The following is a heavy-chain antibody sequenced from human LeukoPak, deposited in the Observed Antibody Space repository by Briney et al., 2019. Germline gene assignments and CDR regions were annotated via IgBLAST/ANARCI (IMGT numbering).Heavy chain of an antibody. CDR2: IYHSGST. CDR1: GYSISSGYY. V-gene: IGHV4-38-2*02. D-gene: IGHD3-10*01. Sequence: SETLSLTCTVSGYSISSGYYWGWIRQPPGKGLEWIGSIYHSGSTYYNPSLKSRVTISVDTSKNQFSLKLSSVTAANTVVYYFATAGVFEYWGQGTLVTVSS. J-gene: IGHJ4*02. CDR3: ATAGVFEY.